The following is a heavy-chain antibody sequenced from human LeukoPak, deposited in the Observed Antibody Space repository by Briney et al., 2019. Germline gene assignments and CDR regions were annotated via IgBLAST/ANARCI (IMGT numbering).Heavy chain of an antibody. CDR1: GGSISSYY. CDR3: ARDPRVYSYGHDYHYYGMDV. CDR2: IYYSGST. Sequence: SETLSLTCTVSGGSISSYYWSWIRQPPGKGLEWIGYIYYSGSTNYNPSLKSRVTISVDTSKNQFSLKLSSVTAADTAVYYCARDPRVYSYGHDYHYYGMDVWGQGTTVTVSS. V-gene: IGHV4-59*01. D-gene: IGHD5-18*01. J-gene: IGHJ6*02.